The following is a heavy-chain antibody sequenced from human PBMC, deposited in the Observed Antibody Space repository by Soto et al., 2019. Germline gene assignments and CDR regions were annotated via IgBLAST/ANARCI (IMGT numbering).Heavy chain of an antibody. Sequence: ASVKVSCKASGYSFTGSYLHWVRQAPGQGLEWMGWIYPDSGGTNYAPKFRGWVTMTRDTSIRTAYMELSGLKSDDTAVHFCVKAETFYPGNTFDYWGQGALVTVSS. D-gene: IGHD1-1*01. CDR3: VKAETFYPGNTFDY. CDR1: GYSFTGSY. J-gene: IGHJ4*02. CDR2: IYPDSGGT. V-gene: IGHV1-2*04.